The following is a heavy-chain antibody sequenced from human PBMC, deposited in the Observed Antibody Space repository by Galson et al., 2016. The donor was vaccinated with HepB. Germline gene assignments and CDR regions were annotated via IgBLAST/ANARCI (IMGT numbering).Heavy chain of an antibody. J-gene: IGHJ2*01. V-gene: IGHV4-59*01. CDR1: GASISIYY. Sequence: SETLSLTCTVSGASISIYYWNWVRQSPGGRLEWIGYISYGGSPDYNPSLTSRVTISQDTSKNQFSLKLTSVTAADTAIYYCARDGARGPGERYLDLWGRGTLVTVS. CDR2: ISYGGSP. D-gene: IGHD3-16*01. CDR3: ARDGARGPGERYLDL.